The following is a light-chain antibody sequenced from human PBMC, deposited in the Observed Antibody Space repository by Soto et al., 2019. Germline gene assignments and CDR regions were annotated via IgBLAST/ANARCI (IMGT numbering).Light chain of an antibody. CDR1: QSVSSN. Sequence: EIVMTQSPAPLPVSPGEAATLSCRASQSVSSNLAWYQQKPGQAPSLLIYGASTRATGIPARFSGSGSGTEFTLTISSLQSEDFAVYYCQQYNNWPLTFGGGTKVEIK. V-gene: IGKV3-15*01. CDR3: QQYNNWPLT. J-gene: IGKJ4*01. CDR2: GAS.